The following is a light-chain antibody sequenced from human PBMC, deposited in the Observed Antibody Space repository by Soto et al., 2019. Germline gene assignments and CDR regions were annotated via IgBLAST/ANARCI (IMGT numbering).Light chain of an antibody. CDR1: SSDVGGYNY. CDR2: DVS. V-gene: IGLV2-14*01. J-gene: IGLJ1*01. CDR3: SSYTRSSTLYV. Sequence: QSALTQPASVSGSPGQSITISCTGTSSDVGGYNYVSWYQQHPGKAPNVMIYDVSNRPSGVSNRFSGTKSGNTASLTISGLQAEDEADYYCSSYTRSSTLYVFGTGTKLTVL.